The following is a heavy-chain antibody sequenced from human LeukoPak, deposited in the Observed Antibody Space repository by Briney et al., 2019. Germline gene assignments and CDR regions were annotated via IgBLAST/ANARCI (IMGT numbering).Heavy chain of an antibody. D-gene: IGHD3-16*01. J-gene: IGHJ4*02. CDR2: IKQDGSEK. Sequence: GGSLRLSCAASGFTLSNYWMSWVRQASGKGLEWVANIKQDGSEKYFVDSVKGRFTISRDTSENTLYLQMNSLRVEDTAVYYCARDRLQYFDYWGQGTLVTVSS. CDR1: GFTLSNYW. CDR3: ARDRLQYFDY. V-gene: IGHV3-7*03.